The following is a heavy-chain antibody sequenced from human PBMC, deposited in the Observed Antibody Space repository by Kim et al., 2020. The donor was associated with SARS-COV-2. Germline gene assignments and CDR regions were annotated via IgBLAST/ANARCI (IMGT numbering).Heavy chain of an antibody. V-gene: IGHV1-8*01. Sequence: ASVKVSCKASGYTFTSYDINWVRQATGQGLEWMGWMNPNSGNTGYAQKFQGRVTMTRNTSISTAYMELSSLRSEDTAVDYCARARRYCSGGSCYTYWGQGTLVTVSS. CDR1: GYTFTSYD. J-gene: IGHJ4*02. CDR3: ARARRYCSGGSCYTY. D-gene: IGHD2-15*01. CDR2: MNPNSGNT.